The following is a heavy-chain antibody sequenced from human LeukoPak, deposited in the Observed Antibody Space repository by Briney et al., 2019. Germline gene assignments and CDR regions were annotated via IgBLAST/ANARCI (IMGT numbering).Heavy chain of an antibody. Sequence: ASVKVSCKASGYTFTGYSMHWVRQAPGQGLEWMGRINPNSGDTNYAQKFQGRVTMTRDTSISTAYMELSRLRSDDTASYYCAKTYYYGSGSSFWFDPWGQGTLVTVSS. CDR3: AKTYYYGSGSSFWFDP. CDR1: GYTFTGYS. CDR2: INPNSGDT. D-gene: IGHD3-10*01. J-gene: IGHJ5*02. V-gene: IGHV1-2*06.